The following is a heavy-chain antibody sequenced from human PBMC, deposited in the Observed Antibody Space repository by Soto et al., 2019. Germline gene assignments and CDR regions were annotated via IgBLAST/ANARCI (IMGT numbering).Heavy chain of an antibody. CDR3: ARDSVRSGSYSGY. CDR1: GYTFTSYD. J-gene: IGHJ4*02. CDR2: MNPNSGNT. D-gene: IGHD1-26*01. Sequence: GASVKVSCKASGYTFTSYDINWVRQATGQGLEWMGWMNPNSGNTGYAQKFQGRVTMTRNTSMNKAYMELRSLRSEDTAVYYCARDSVRSGSYSGYWGQGTLVTVSS. V-gene: IGHV1-8*01.